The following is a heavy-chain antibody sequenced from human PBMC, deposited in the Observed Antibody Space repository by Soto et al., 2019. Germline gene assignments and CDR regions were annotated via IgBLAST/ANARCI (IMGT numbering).Heavy chain of an antibody. CDR3: ARDQYSSGWYGDYYYGMDV. D-gene: IGHD6-19*01. V-gene: IGHV1-46*01. J-gene: IGHJ6*02. CDR1: GYTFTSYY. CDR2: INPSGGST. Sequence: ASVKVSCKASGYTFTSYYMHWVRQAPGQGLGWMGIINPSGGSTSYAQKFQGRVTMTRDTSTSTVYMELSSLRSEDTAVYYCARDQYSSGWYGDYYYGMDVWGQGTTVTVSS.